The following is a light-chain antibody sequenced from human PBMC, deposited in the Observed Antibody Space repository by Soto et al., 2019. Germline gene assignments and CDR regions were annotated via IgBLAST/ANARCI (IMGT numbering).Light chain of an antibody. Sequence: QSVLTQPPSASATPGQRVTISCSGSSSNIGSYTVKWYQQVSGTAPKLLIYDDDHRPSGVPDRFSGSKSGTSASLAISGLQSGDEADYYCAAWDDSWNAPVFGGGTKLTVL. J-gene: IGLJ2*01. CDR1: SSNIGSYT. CDR2: DDD. CDR3: AAWDDSWNAPV. V-gene: IGLV1-44*01.